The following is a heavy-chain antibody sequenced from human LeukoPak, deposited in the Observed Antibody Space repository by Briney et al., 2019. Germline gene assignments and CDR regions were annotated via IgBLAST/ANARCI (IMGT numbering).Heavy chain of an antibody. CDR2: IKSKTDGGTT. J-gene: IGHJ4*02. V-gene: IGHV3-15*01. Sequence: GGSLRLSCAAYGFTFSNACMSWVRQAPGKGLEWVGRIKSKTDGGTTDYAAPVKGRFTISRDDSKNTLYLQMNSLKTEDTAVYYCTTARGYSYGSSYFDYWGQGTLVTVSS. CDR3: TTARGYSYGSSYFDY. CDR1: GFTFSNAC. D-gene: IGHD5-18*01.